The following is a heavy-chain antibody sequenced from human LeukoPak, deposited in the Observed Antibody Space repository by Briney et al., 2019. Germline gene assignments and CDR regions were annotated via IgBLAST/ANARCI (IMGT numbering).Heavy chain of an antibody. CDR1: GFTFSSYA. D-gene: IGHD5-18*01. CDR2: ISGSGGST. CDR3: ARGTWIQLWLIDY. V-gene: IGHV3-23*01. Sequence: PGGSLRLSCAASGFTFSSYAMSWVRQAPGKGLEWVSAISGSGGSTYYADSVKGRFTISRDNAKNSLYLQMNSLRAEDTAVYYCARGTWIQLWLIDYWGQGTLVTVSS. J-gene: IGHJ4*02.